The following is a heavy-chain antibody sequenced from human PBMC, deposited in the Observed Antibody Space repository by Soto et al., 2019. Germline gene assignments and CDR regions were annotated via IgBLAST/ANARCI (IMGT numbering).Heavy chain of an antibody. CDR3: ARWDIQEAAGL. CDR1: GFTFSDYY. V-gene: IGHV3-11*06. CDR2: ISSSSSYT. D-gene: IGHD6-13*01. Sequence: QVQLVESGGGLVKPGGSLRLSCAASGFTFSDYYMSWIRQAPGKGLEWVSDISSSSSYTNYADSVKGRFTISRDKAKNSLSLQMNSLRAEDAAVYYCARWDIQEAAGLWGQGTLVTVSS. J-gene: IGHJ4*02.